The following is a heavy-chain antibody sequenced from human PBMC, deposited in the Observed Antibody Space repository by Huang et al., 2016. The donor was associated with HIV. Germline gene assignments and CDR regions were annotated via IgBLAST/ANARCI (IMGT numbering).Heavy chain of an antibody. CDR1: GGSLRANY. D-gene: IGHD5-12*01. Sequence: QQWGTGVLKPSETLSLKCAVYGGSLRANYWTWIRQAPGKGLEWIGEVDYNATVSHNPCLKRRLTLWVDKSRNQVSMKMTSVTAADTAIYDCVRKPISGDDAFDMWGRGTRVTVSS. CDR2: VDYNATV. J-gene: IGHJ3*02. V-gene: IGHV4-34*02. CDR3: VRKPISGDDAFDM.